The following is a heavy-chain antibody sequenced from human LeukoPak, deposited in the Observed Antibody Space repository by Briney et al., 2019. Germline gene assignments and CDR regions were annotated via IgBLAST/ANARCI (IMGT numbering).Heavy chain of an antibody. D-gene: IGHD6-13*01. J-gene: IGHJ4*02. V-gene: IGHV4-30-4*01. CDR2: IYYIGTA. CDR3: ARDLTTHSSGWSPER. Sequence: SQTLSLTCSVSGDSISIGDYRWSWIRQSPGKGLEWIGYIYYIGTAYYNPSLRSRVALSADTSKNQFSLKLSSVTAADTAVYYCARDLTTHSSGWSPERWGQGTLVTVSS. CDR1: GDSISIGDYR.